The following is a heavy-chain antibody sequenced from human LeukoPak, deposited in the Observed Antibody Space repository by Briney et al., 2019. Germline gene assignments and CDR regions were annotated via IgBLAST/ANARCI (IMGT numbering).Heavy chain of an antibody. J-gene: IGHJ5*02. V-gene: IGHV1-2*06. Sequence: ASVKVSCKAAGYTFTGYYMFWVRQAPGQGLEWMGRINPNSGGTDYAQKFQGRVTMTRDTSISTAYMELSRLRSDDTAVYYCARGYCSGGSCYSVENWFDPWGQGTLVTVSS. CDR3: ARGYCSGGSCYSVENWFDP. D-gene: IGHD2-15*01. CDR1: GYTFTGYY. CDR2: INPNSGGT.